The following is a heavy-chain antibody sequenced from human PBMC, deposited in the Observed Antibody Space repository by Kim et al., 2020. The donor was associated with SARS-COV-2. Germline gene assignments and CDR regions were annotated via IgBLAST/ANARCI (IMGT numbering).Heavy chain of an antibody. CDR3: ASHYGDYPFDY. D-gene: IGHD4-17*01. Sequence: SETLSLTCTVSGGSVSSGSYYWSWIRQPPGKGLEWIGYIYYSGSTNYNPSLKSRVTISVDTSKNQFSLKLSSVTAADTAVYYCASHYGDYPFDYWGQGTL. CDR2: IYYSGST. V-gene: IGHV4-61*01. CDR1: GGSVSSGSYY. J-gene: IGHJ4*02.